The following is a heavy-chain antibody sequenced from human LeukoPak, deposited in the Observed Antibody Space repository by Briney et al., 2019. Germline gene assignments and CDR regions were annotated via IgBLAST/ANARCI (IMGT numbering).Heavy chain of an antibody. CDR3: AKYYDFWSRYPADWFDP. V-gene: IGHV3-23*01. J-gene: IGHJ5*02. CDR2: IIDSGGST. Sequence: GGSLRLSCAASGFTFSSYAMSWVRQAPGKGLEWVSAIIDSGGSTYYADSVKGRFTISRDNSRNTLYLQMNSLRAEDTAVYYCAKYYDFWSRYPADWFDPWGQGTLVTVSS. CDR1: GFTFSSYA. D-gene: IGHD3-3*01.